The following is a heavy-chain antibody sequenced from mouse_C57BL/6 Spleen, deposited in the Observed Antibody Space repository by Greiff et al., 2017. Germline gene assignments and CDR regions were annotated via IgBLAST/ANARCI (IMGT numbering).Heavy chain of an antibody. J-gene: IGHJ2*01. CDR3: ARSSYDGYSYFDY. CDR2: IRNKANGYTT. V-gene: IGHV7-3*01. Sequence: EVKLMESGGGLVQPGGSLSLSCAASGFTFTDYYMSWVRQPPGKALEWLGFIRNKANGYTTEYSASVKGRFTISRDNSQSILYLQMNALRAEDSATYYCARSSYDGYSYFDYWGQGTTLTVSS. CDR1: GFTFTDYY. D-gene: IGHD2-3*01.